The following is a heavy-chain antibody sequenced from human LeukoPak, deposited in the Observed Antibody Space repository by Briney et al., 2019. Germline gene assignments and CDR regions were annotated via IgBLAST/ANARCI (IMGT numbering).Heavy chain of an antibody. D-gene: IGHD3-22*01. CDR3: AKDKFPSYDSSGYPDAFDI. CDR1: GFTFSSYA. Sequence: GGSLRLSCAASGFTFSSYAMCWVRQAPGKGLEWVSAISGSGGSTYYADSVKGRFTISRDNSKNTLYLQMNSLRAEDTAVYYCAKDKFPSYDSSGYPDAFDIWGQGTMVTVSS. J-gene: IGHJ3*02. CDR2: ISGSGGST. V-gene: IGHV3-23*01.